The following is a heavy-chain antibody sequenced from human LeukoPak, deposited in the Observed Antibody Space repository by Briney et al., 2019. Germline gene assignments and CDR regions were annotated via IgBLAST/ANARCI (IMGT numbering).Heavy chain of an antibody. CDR3: ARAPRHSSTMLDY. CDR1: GYTFTSYY. D-gene: IGHD6-13*01. CDR2: IESNDGST. J-gene: IGHJ4*02. V-gene: IGHV1-46*01. Sequence: ASVKVSCKASGYTFTSYYMHWVRQAPGQGLEWVALIESNDGSTTNAPKFQGRVTVTRDTSTSTVYMDLRSLTSDDTAVYYCARAPRHSSTMLDYWGQGTLVTVAS.